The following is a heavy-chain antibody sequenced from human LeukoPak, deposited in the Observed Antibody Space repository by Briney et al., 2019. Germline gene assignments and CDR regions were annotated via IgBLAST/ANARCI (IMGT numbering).Heavy chain of an antibody. CDR1: GGSFSGYY. Sequence: SETLSPTCAVYGGSFSGYYWSWIRQPPGKGLEWIGEINHSGSTNYNPSLKSRVTISVDTSKNQFSLKLSSVTAADTAVYYCARVSSSWYFHYYYYMDVWGKGTTVTVSS. V-gene: IGHV4-34*01. CDR2: INHSGST. CDR3: ARVSSSWYFHYYYYMDV. D-gene: IGHD6-13*01. J-gene: IGHJ6*03.